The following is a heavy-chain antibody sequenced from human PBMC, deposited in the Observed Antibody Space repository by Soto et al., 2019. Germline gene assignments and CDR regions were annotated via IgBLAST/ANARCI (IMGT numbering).Heavy chain of an antibody. D-gene: IGHD2-15*01. CDR3: ARDGGVAATLANYFDY. J-gene: IGHJ4*02. CDR1: GFTFNSYS. CDR2: MSRSSRYI. Sequence: EVQLVESGGGLVKPGGSLRLSCAAFGFTFNSYSMNLVRQAPGKGLGWVSSMSRSSRYIYYADSVKGRFTISRDNAKNSVYLQMNSLRAEDTAVYYCARDGGVAATLANYFDYWGQGTLVTVSS. V-gene: IGHV3-21*01.